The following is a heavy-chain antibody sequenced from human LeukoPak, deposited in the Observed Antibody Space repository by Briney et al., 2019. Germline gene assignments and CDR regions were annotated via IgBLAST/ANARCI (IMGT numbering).Heavy chain of an antibody. CDR3: ARARPDYYYYYMDV. J-gene: IGHJ6*03. CDR2: IYYSGST. CDR1: GGSISSHY. V-gene: IGHV4-59*11. Sequence: KSSETLSLTCTVSGGSISSHYWSWIRQPPGKGLEWIGYIYYSGSTNYNPSLKSRVTISVDTSKNQFSLKLSSVTAADTAVYYCARARPDYYYYYMDVWGKGTTVTVSS.